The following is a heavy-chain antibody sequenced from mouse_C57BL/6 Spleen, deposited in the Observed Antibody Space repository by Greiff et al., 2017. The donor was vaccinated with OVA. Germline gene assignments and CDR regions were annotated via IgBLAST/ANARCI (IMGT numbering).Heavy chain of an antibody. CDR1: GFSLTSYG. CDR2: IWSGGST. D-gene: IGHD1-1*01. CDR3: ARGDYGSSYYAMDY. V-gene: IGHV2-2*01. Sequence: VQLQESGPGLVQPSQSLSITCTVSGFSLTSYGVHWVRQSPGKGLEWLGVIWSGGSTDYNAAFISRLSISKDNSESQVFFRMNSLQADDTAIYYWARGDYGSSYYAMDYWGQGTSVTVSS. J-gene: IGHJ4*01.